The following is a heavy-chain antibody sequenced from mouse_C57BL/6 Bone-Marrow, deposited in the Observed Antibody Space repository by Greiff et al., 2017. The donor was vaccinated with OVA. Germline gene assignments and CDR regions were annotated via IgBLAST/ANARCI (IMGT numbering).Heavy chain of an antibody. V-gene: IGHV5-6*01. Sequence: EVQGVESGGDLVKPGGSLKLSCAASGFTFSSYGMSWVRQTPDKRLEWVATISSGGSYTYYPDSVKGRFTISRDNAKNTLYLQMSSLKSEDTAMYYCARELRYRYFDVWGTGTTVTVSS. J-gene: IGHJ1*03. CDR1: GFTFSSYG. CDR2: ISSGGSYT. CDR3: ARELRYRYFDV. D-gene: IGHD1-1*01.